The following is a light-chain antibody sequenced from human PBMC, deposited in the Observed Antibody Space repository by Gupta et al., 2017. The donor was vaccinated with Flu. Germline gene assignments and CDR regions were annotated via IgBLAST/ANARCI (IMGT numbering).Light chain of an antibody. V-gene: IGKV3-20*01. CDR3: QQYGSSPGT. CDR2: GAS. CDR1: QSVSSSY. J-gene: IGKJ1*01. Sequence: EIVFTQSPGTLSLSPGERATLSCRASQSVSSSYLAWYQQKPGPAPRLLNDGASSRATGIPDRCSGGGAGADITITISRLEHEDFAVYYWQQYGSSPGTFGQGTKVEIK.